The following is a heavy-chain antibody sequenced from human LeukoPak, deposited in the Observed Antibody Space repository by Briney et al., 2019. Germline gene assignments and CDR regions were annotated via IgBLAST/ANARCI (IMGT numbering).Heavy chain of an antibody. J-gene: IGHJ3*02. CDR2: IYYSGIT. V-gene: IGHV4-59*01. Sequence: SETLSLTCTVSGGSIGSYYWNWIRQPPGKGLEWIGYIYYSGITNYNPSLKSRVTISVDTSKSQFSLKLSSVTAADTALYYCARAGRWEGRPHAFDIWGQGTMVTVSS. CDR3: ARAGRWEGRPHAFDI. CDR1: GGSIGSYY. D-gene: IGHD1-26*01.